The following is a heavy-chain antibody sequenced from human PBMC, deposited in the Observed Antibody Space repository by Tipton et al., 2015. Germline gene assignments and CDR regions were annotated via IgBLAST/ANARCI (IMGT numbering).Heavy chain of an antibody. J-gene: IGHJ4*02. Sequence: TLSLTCSVSGVSISSRRYYWGWIRQPSGKGLEWIGTIYSSGSTFYNPSLKSRLTISLDTSKNQFNLNLSSVTAADRAVYYCASSNYYDTCWYWGQGTLVTVSS. CDR2: IYSSGST. D-gene: IGHD3-22*01. CDR3: ASSNYYDTCWY. V-gene: IGHV4-39*01. CDR1: GVSISSRRYY.